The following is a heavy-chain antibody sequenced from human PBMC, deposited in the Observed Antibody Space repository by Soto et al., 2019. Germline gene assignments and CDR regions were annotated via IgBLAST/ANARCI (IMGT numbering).Heavy chain of an antibody. V-gene: IGHV4-4*07. CDR1: GASISNYY. CDR3: ARESRSELGTVEY. CDR2: IYASGTT. D-gene: IGHD1-1*01. Sequence: SETLSLTCTVSGASISNYYWSWIRQPAGKGLECLGRIYASGTTTYNPSLRSRATMSVDTSKNQFPLNLNSVTAADTAVYYCARESRSELGTVEYWGQGTLVTVSS. J-gene: IGHJ4*02.